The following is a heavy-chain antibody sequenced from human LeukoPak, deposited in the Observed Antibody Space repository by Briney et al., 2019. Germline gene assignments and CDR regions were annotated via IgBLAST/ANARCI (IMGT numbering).Heavy chain of an antibody. CDR3: ARESSHSSGWYYFDY. Sequence: GASVKVSCKASGYTFTSYGISWVRQAPGQGLEWMGWISAYNGNTNYAQKLQGRVTMTTDTSTSTAYMELRSLRSDDTAVCYCARESSHSSGWYYFDYWGQGTLVTVSS. J-gene: IGHJ4*02. D-gene: IGHD6-19*01. CDR1: GYTFTSYG. V-gene: IGHV1-18*01. CDR2: ISAYNGNT.